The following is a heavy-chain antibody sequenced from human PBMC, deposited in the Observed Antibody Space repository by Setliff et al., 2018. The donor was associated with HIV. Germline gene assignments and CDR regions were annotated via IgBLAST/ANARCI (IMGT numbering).Heavy chain of an antibody. CDR1: GFSLSNRGEV. CDR2: IFWDNDK. CDR3: AHKATLYVGAFDL. V-gene: IGHV2-5*02. Sequence: SGPTLVTPTPTLPLTCTFSGFSLSNRGEVVGWIRQPPVKAPDWLGFIFWDNDKRYNPSLMRRLTIPKGTSENQVVLSMTNMDPVDTGTYYCAHKATLYVGAFDLWGQGAMVT. D-gene: IGHD3-3*01. J-gene: IGHJ3*01.